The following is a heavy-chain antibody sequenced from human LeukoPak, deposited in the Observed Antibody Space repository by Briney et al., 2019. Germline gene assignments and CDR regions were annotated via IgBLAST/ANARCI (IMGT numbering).Heavy chain of an antibody. V-gene: IGHV1-2*02. CDR2: INPNSGGT. Sequence: ASVKVSCKASGYTFTGYYMHWVRQAPGQGLEWMGWINPNSGGTNYPQKFQGRVTMTRDTSISTAYMELSRLRSDDTAVYYCARELGELLPPHWGQGTLVTVSS. J-gene: IGHJ4*02. D-gene: IGHD1-26*01. CDR1: GYTFTGYY. CDR3: ARELGELLPPH.